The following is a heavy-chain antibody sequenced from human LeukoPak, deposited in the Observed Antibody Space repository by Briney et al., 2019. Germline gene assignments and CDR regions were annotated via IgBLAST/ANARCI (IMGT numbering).Heavy chain of an antibody. D-gene: IGHD3-10*01. V-gene: IGHV3-21*04. Sequence: PGGSLRLSCAASGFTFSSYSMNWVRQAPGKGLEWVSSISSSSSYIYYADSVKGRFTISRDNAKNSLYLQMNSLRAEDTAVYYCARQSYGSGSYLYYFDYWGQGTLVTVSS. J-gene: IGHJ4*02. CDR2: ISSSSSYI. CDR3: ARQSYGSGSYLYYFDY. CDR1: GFTFSSYS.